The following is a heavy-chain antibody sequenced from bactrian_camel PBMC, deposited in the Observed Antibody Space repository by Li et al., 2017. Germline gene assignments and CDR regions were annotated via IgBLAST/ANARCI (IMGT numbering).Heavy chain of an antibody. CDR3: AVYDAYAGKCSFGEDFYDY. D-gene: IGHD4*01. CDR1: GYTYSSIC. J-gene: IGHJ4*01. CDR2: IYIAFRPDDQRT. V-gene: IGHV3S40*01. Sequence: VQLVESGGGSVQPGGSLRLSCAASGYTYSSICMAWFRQAPGKEREAVATIYIAFRPDDQRTYYADPVKGRFTISQDNAEKTVVLRMNSPNPEDTAVYTCAVYDAYAGKCSFGEDFYDYWGPGTQVTVS.